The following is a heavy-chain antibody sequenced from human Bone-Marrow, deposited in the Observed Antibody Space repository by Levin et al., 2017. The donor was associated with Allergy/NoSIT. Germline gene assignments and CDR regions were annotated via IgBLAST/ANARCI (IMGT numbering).Heavy chain of an antibody. CDR3: ARGALLIDAFDI. J-gene: IGHJ3*02. D-gene: IGHD3-10*01. V-gene: IGHV3-20*04. Sequence: LSLTCAATGFTFDDHGMNWVRQAPGKGLEWVAFINWNGGSTAYAGSVKGRFTISRDNANNSLYLQMNSLRAEDTAVFYCARGALLIDAFDIWGQGIMVTVSS. CDR2: INWNGGST. CDR1: GFTFDDHG.